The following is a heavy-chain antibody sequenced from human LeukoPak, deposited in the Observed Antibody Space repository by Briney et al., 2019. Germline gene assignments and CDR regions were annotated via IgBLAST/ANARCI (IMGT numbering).Heavy chain of an antibody. CDR2: INPSGGST. Sequence: ASVKVSCKASGYTFTSYYMHWVRQAPGQGLEWMGIINPSGGSTSYAQKFQGRVTMTTDESTSTAYMELSSLRSEDTAVYYCARSRDIVVVPAAVDYYYYMDVWGKGTTVTVSS. CDR3: ARSRDIVVVPAAVDYYYYMDV. V-gene: IGHV1-46*01. CDR1: GYTFTSYY. J-gene: IGHJ6*03. D-gene: IGHD2-2*01.